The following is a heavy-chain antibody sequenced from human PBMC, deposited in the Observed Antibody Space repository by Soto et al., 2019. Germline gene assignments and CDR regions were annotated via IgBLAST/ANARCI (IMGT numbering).Heavy chain of an antibody. CDR1: GGSISGYY. D-gene: IGHD3-22*01. J-gene: IGHJ4*02. CDR3: ASSTFFPDSRGYHFKNLDS. V-gene: IGHV4-59*01. CDR2: IYYSGST. Sequence: SETLSHTCTVSGGSISGYYWSWIRQPPGKGLEWIGYIYYSGSTNYNPSLKSRVTISVDTSKNQFSLTLTSVTAADTAMYYCASSTFFPDSRGYHFKNLDSWGQGTLVTVS.